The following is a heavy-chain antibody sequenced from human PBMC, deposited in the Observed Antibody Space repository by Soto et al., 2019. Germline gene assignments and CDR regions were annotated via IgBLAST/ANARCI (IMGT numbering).Heavy chain of an antibody. D-gene: IGHD3-22*01. Sequence: QVQLVESGGGVVQPGRSLSLSCAASGFTFSSYGMHWVRQAPGKGLEWVAVISYDGSNKYYADSVKGRFTISRDNSKNTLYLQMNSLRAEDTAVYYCAKALYSMIVVHDAFDIWGQGTMVTVSS. CDR1: GFTFSSYG. V-gene: IGHV3-30*18. J-gene: IGHJ3*02. CDR3: AKALYSMIVVHDAFDI. CDR2: ISYDGSNK.